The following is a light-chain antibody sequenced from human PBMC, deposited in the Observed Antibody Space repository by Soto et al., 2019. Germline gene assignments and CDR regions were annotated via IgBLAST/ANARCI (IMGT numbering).Light chain of an antibody. V-gene: IGKV3-11*01. Sequence: EIVLTQSPATLSLSPGERATLSCRASQSVSSNLAWYQQKPGQAPRLLIYDASNRATGIPVRFSGSGSGTDFTLTISSLEPEDFAVYYCQQSRNLPLTFGGGTKVEIK. CDR3: QQSRNLPLT. J-gene: IGKJ4*01. CDR2: DAS. CDR1: QSVSSN.